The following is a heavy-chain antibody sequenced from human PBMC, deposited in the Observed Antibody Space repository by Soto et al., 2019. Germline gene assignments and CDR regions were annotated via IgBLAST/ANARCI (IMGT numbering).Heavy chain of an antibody. Sequence: TSETLSLTCTVSGDSIRRSSYYWGWIRQPPGKGLEWIGSIYYSGSTYYNPSLKSRVTISVDTSKNQFSLKLSSVTAADTAVYYCATQEVGGSYVYTFDPWGQGTLVTVSS. CDR3: ATQEVGGSYVYTFDP. CDR1: GDSIRRSSYY. V-gene: IGHV4-39*01. D-gene: IGHD1-26*01. J-gene: IGHJ5*02. CDR2: IYYSGST.